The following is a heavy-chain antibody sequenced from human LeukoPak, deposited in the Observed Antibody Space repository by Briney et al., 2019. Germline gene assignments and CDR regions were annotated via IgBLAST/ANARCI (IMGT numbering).Heavy chain of an antibody. D-gene: IGHD1-14*01. J-gene: IGHJ4*02. Sequence: GGSLRLSLSAAALTVVNAGAASVRQAPGKGLEWVANINQDGSTKQYVDSVRGRFTISTDNAKNSLCLDMNSLRPELWGLYHCGRDIKGSLDYWGQGTLVTVSS. CDR1: ALTVVNAG. CDR2: INQDGSTK. CDR3: GRDIKGSLDY. V-gene: IGHV3-7*01.